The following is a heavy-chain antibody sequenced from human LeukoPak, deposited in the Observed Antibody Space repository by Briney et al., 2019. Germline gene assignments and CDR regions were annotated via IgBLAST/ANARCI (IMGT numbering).Heavy chain of an antibody. J-gene: IGHJ4*02. CDR2: IIPILGIA. D-gene: IGHD3-22*01. CDR1: GGTFSSYA. Sequence: ASVKVSCKASGGTFSSYAISWVRQAPGQGLEWMGRIIPILGIANYAQKFQGRVTITADKSTSTAYMELSSLRSEDTAVYYCASSDSSGYAASGFDYWGQGTLVTVSS. CDR3: ASSDSSGYAASGFDY. V-gene: IGHV1-69*04.